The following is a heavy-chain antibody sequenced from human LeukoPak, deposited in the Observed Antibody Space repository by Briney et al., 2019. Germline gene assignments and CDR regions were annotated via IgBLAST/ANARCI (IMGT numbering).Heavy chain of an antibody. CDR1: GFTFSSYA. D-gene: IGHD1-14*01. J-gene: IGHJ4*02. CDR2: ISYDGSNK. Sequence: GGSLRLSCAASGFTFSSYAMHWVRQAPGKGLEWVAVISYDGSNKYYADSVKGRFTISRDNSKNTLYLQMNSLSVDDTGIYYCAKGFVEPRSHYFDYWGQGTLVTVSS. V-gene: IGHV3-30*04. CDR3: AKGFVEPRSHYFDY.